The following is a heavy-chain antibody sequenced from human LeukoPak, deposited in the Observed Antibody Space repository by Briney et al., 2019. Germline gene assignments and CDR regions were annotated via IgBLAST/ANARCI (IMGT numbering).Heavy chain of an antibody. CDR1: GGSFSGYY. D-gene: IGHD3-3*01. Sequence: SETLSLTCAVYGGSFSGYYWSWIRQPPGKGLEWIGEINHSGSTNYNPSLKSRVTISVDTSKNQFSLKLSSVTAADTAVYYCARGTRIFGVVTVSWWFDPWGQGTLVTVSS. J-gene: IGHJ5*02. V-gene: IGHV4-34*01. CDR3: ARGTRIFGVVTVSWWFDP. CDR2: INHSGST.